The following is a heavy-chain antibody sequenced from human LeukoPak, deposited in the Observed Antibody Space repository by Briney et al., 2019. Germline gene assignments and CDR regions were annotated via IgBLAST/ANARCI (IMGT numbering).Heavy chain of an antibody. V-gene: IGHV4-34*01. CDR2: ISHSGRT. CDR3: ARTGVISNYYYYYYTDV. J-gene: IGHJ6*03. Sequence: SETLSLTCAVYGGSFSSYYWTWIRQPPGKGLEWIGEISHSGRTNYNASLKSRVTISVDTSKNQFSLKLSSVTAADAAVYYCARTGVISNYYYYYYTDVWGKGTTVTVSS. D-gene: IGHD3-16*02. CDR1: GGSFSSYY.